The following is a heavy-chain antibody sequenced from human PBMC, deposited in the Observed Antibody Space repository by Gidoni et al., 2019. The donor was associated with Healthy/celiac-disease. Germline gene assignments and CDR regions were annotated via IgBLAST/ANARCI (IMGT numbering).Heavy chain of an antibody. V-gene: IGHV4-31*03. J-gene: IGHJ6*02. Sequence: QVQLQESGPGLVKPSQTLSLTCTVSGGSIRSGGYYWSWIRQHPGKGLEWIGYIYYSGSTYYNPSLKSRVTISVDTSKNQFSLKLSSVTAADTAVYYCARRAGHCSGGSCSDYYYYGMDVWGQGTTVTVSS. D-gene: IGHD2-15*01. CDR2: IYYSGST. CDR3: ARRAGHCSGGSCSDYYYYGMDV. CDR1: GGSIRSGGYY.